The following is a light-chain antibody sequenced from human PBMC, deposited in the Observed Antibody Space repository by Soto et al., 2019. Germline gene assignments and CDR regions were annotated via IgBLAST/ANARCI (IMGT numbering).Light chain of an antibody. CDR2: DAS. Sequence: DIQMTQSPSSLSASVGDRVTITCRASQSISNYLKWYQQKPGKAPNLLIYDASSLKSGVPSRFSGSGSGTDFTLTISSLQPEDFATYYCQQSYSTPPGTFGQGTKLELK. V-gene: IGKV1-39*01. J-gene: IGKJ2*01. CDR3: QQSYSTPPGT. CDR1: QSISNY.